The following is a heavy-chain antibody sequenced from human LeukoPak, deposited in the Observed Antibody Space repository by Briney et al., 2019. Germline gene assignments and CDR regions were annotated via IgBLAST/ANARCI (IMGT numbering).Heavy chain of an antibody. D-gene: IGHD1-14*01. V-gene: IGHV3-7*04. CDR1: GFTFRTYW. Sequence: QPGGYLRLSCAASGFTFRTYWMTWVRQPPGKGLEWVANINQDGSEKYYVDSVKGRVTISRDNAKNSLYLQMNSLRAEDTAVYYCARGRNMDVWGQGTTVTVSS. CDR2: INQDGSEK. J-gene: IGHJ6*02. CDR3: ARGRNMDV.